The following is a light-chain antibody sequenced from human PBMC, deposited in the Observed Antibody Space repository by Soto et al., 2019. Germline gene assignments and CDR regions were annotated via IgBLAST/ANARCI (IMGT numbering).Light chain of an antibody. Sequence: EIVLTQSPGTLSLSPGERATLSCRASQSVSSDYLAWYQQRPGQAPRLLIYGASSRATGIPDRFSGSGSGTDFTLTISRLEPEDFEVYYCQQYGSSPGWTFGQGTKVDIK. CDR1: QSVSSDY. V-gene: IGKV3-20*01. J-gene: IGKJ1*01. CDR2: GAS. CDR3: QQYGSSPGWT.